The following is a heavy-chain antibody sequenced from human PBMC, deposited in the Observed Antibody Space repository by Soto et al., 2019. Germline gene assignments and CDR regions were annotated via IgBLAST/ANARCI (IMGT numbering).Heavy chain of an antibody. J-gene: IGHJ5*02. V-gene: IGHV4-4*07. CDR3: AREAGPDRWFDP. D-gene: IGHD6-19*01. CDR2: ISTSGTT. Sequence: PSETLSLTCTVSGASISSYFWTWIRQPAGKGLDWIGRISTSGTTNYNPSLKSRVTMSADTSKNHFSLNLSSVTAADTAVYYCAREAGPDRWFDPWGQGTLVTVSS. CDR1: GASISSYF.